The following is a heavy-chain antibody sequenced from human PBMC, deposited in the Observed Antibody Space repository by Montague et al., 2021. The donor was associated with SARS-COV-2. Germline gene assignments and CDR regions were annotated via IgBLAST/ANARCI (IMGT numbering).Heavy chain of an antibody. J-gene: IGHJ4*02. CDR2: IYFGGGT. Sequence: SETLSLTCTVSGGFISSSNYFWGWIRQPPGKGLEWIGSIYFGGGTYYXXXLKSRVTISVDTSKNHFSLKLTSVTAADTAVYYCARDVGKGFSGYETEGGFGYWGQGTPVTVSS. CDR1: GGFISSSNYF. CDR3: ARDVGKGFSGYETEGGFGY. D-gene: IGHD5-12*01. V-gene: IGHV4-39*07.